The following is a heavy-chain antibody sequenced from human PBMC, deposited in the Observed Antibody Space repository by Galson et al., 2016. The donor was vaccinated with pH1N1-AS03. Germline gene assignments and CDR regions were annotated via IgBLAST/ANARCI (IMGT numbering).Heavy chain of an antibody. CDR2: IYHSGST. CDR3: ARGSGGYGLDV. J-gene: IGHJ6*02. Sequence: TLSLTCTVSGVSISTADYSWSWIRQPPGKGLEWIGNIYHSGSTYYSPSLKSRVTISIDRSQNQFSLKLTSVTAADTAVYYCARGSGGYGLDVWGQGTTVTVSS. V-gene: IGHV4-30-2*01. CDR1: GVSISTADYS. D-gene: IGHD5-12*01.